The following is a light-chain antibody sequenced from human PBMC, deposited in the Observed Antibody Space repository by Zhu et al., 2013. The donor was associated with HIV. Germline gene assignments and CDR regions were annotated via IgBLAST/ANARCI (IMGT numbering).Light chain of an antibody. CDR2: DAS. CDR3: QQYSSYSVT. J-gene: IGKJ4*01. CDR1: QSVNTW. V-gene: IGKV1-5*01. Sequence: DIQMTQSPSTLSASVGDRVTITCRASQSVNTWLAWYQQKPGKSPKLLIYDASSLESGVPSKFSASGSGTQFTLTISSLQPDDFATYYCQQYSSYSVTFGGGTKVEIK.